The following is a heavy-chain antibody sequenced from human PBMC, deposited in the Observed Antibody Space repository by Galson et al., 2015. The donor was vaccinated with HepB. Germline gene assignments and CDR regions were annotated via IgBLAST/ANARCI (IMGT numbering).Heavy chain of an antibody. V-gene: IGHV1-18*01. Sequence: SVKVSCKASGYTFTSYGISWVRQAPGQGLEWMGWISAYNGNTNYAQKLQGRVTMTTDTSTSTAYMELRSLRSDDTAVYYCARANSPRGLLRYFDWLPQTHNWFDPWGQGTLVTVSS. CDR2: ISAYNGNT. D-gene: IGHD3-9*01. J-gene: IGHJ5*02. CDR1: GYTFTSYG. CDR3: ARANSPRGLLRYFDWLPQTHNWFDP.